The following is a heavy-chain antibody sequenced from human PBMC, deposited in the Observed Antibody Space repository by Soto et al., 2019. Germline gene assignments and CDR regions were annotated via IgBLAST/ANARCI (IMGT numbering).Heavy chain of an antibody. V-gene: IGHV3-30*03. Sequence: GGSLRLSCAASGFTFSSYGMHWVRQAPGKGLEWVAVISYDGSNKYYADSEKGRFTISRDNSKNTLYLQMNSLRAEDTAVYYCAGATSFDYWGQGTLVTVSS. D-gene: IGHD1-26*01. CDR1: GFTFSSYG. CDR2: ISYDGSNK. CDR3: AGATSFDY. J-gene: IGHJ4*02.